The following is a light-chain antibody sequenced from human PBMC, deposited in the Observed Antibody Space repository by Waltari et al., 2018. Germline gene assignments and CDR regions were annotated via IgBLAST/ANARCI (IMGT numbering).Light chain of an antibody. Sequence: EIVLTQSPGTLSLSPGERTTLSCRASQSVGRTLAWYQQRPGQAPRLLMYGASIRASDIPDRFGGSGSGTDFSLTINRLEPEDFAVYYCQHYLRLPVSFGQGTKVEIK. CDR3: QHYLRLPVS. CDR2: GAS. CDR1: QSVGRT. J-gene: IGKJ1*01. V-gene: IGKV3-20*01.